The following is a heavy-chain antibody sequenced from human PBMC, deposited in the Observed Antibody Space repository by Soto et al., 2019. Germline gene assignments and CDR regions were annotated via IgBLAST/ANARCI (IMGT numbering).Heavy chain of an antibody. J-gene: IGHJ6*04. CDR3: ARVGYSGSGSYLMDV. V-gene: IGHV4-31*03. Sequence: QVQLQESGPGLVKPSQTLSLTCTVSGGSISSGGYYWSWLRQHPGKGLEWIGYIYHSGSTYYNPSLKSRVTISVDTSKNQFSLKLSSVTAADTAVYYCARVGYSGSGSYLMDVWCKGTTVTVSS. CDR1: GGSISSGGYY. D-gene: IGHD3-10*01. CDR2: IYHSGST.